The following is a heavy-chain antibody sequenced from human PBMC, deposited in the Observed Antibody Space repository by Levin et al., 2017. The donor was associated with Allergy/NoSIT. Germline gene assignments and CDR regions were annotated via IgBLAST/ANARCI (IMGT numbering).Heavy chain of an antibody. D-gene: IGHD3-16*01. CDR3: ARHNGGFDY. CDR2: IYPGDSES. CDR1: GYSFTNYW. V-gene: IGHV5-51*01. Sequence: GESLKISCKSSGYSFTNYWIGWVRQMPGKGLEWMGIIYPGDSESRYSPSFQGQVTFSADRSISTAYLQWSSLQASDTAVYYCARHNGGFDYWGQGTLVTVSS. J-gene: IGHJ4*02.